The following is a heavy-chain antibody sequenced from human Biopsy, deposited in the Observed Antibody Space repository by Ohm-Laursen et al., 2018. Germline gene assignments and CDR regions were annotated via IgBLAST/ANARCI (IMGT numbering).Heavy chain of an antibody. CDR2: IYTGGTT. D-gene: IGHD2-8*01. V-gene: IGHV3-53*01. Sequence: SLRLSCSAPGFTVSNKYMSWVRQAPGKGLEWVSVIYTGGTTHYADSVRGRFTISRDNSKNTLYLQMNSLRAEDTAVYYCARDHCTNGVCLGVYFDFWGQGTLVTVSS. J-gene: IGHJ4*02. CDR1: GFTVSNKY. CDR3: ARDHCTNGVCLGVYFDF.